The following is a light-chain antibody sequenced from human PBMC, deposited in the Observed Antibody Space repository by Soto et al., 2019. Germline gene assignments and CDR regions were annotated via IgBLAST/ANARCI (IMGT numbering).Light chain of an antibody. CDR1: PSVSSN. CDR3: QQYNNWPPQIT. CDR2: GAS. V-gene: IGKV3-15*01. Sequence: EIVMTQSPATLSVSPGERATLSCRASPSVSSNLAWYQQKPGQSPRLLIYGASTRATGLPARFSGSGSGTEFTLTISSLQSEDFAVYYCQQYNNWPPQITFGQGTRLEIK. J-gene: IGKJ5*01.